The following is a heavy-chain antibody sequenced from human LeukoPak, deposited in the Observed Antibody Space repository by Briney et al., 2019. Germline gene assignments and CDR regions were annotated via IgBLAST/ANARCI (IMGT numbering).Heavy chain of an antibody. V-gene: IGHV4-39*07. J-gene: IGHJ5*02. CDR2: IYYSGST. CDR3: ASTDCSNTNCFGANWFDP. CDR1: GGSISSSSYY. D-gene: IGHD2-2*01. Sequence: SETLSLTCTVSGGSISSSSYYWGWIRQPPGRGLEWIGYIYYSGSTYYNPSLKSRAAISIDTPKSQFSLKLNSVTAADTAVYFYASTDCSNTNCFGANWFDPWGQGTLVTVSS.